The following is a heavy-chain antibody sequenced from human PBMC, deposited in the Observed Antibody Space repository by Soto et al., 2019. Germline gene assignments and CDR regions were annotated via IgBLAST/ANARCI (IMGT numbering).Heavy chain of an antibody. CDR3: ARGRYDLAV. CDR2: ITSGGTVT. Sequence: GGSLRLSCAVSGFRVSDYEMNWVRQAPGKGLEWISLITSGGTVTYYGDSVKGRFTISRDDADNSLYLQMNSLGVEDTASYYCARGRYDLAVWGQGTTVTVSS. D-gene: IGHD3-9*01. J-gene: IGHJ6*02. CDR1: GFRVSDYE. V-gene: IGHV3-48*03.